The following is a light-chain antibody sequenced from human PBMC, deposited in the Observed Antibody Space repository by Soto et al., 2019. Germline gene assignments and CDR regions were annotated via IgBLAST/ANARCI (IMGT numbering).Light chain of an antibody. CDR2: DND. CDR3: GTWTRSLSAGV. Sequence: QSVLTQPPSVSAAPGQRVSISCSGSSSNIENNPVSWYQQLPGTVPRLLIHDNDKRPSRIPDRFSGSKSGTSATLGITGLQNGDEADYYCGTWTRSLSAGVFGGGTKLTVL. V-gene: IGLV1-51*01. J-gene: IGLJ2*01. CDR1: SSNIENNP.